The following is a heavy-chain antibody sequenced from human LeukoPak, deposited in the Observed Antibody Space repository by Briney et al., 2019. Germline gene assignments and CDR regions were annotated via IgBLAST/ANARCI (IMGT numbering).Heavy chain of an antibody. CDR1: GYTFTSYY. Sequence: ASVKVSCKASGYTFTSYYMHWVRQAPGQGLEWMGIINPSGGSTSYAQKFQGRVTMTRDTSTSTVYMELSSLRSEDTAVYYCAKDGKVTLIVAPHGAFDIWGQGTTVTVSS. V-gene: IGHV1-46*01. J-gene: IGHJ3*02. D-gene: IGHD3-22*01. CDR2: INPSGGST. CDR3: AKDGKVTLIVAPHGAFDI.